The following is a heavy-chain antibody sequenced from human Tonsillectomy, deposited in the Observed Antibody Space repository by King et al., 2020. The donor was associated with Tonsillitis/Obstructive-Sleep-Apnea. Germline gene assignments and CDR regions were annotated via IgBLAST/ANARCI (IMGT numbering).Heavy chain of an antibody. D-gene: IGHD6-6*01. CDR2: MSSDGSNK. CDR1: GFTFSTFA. CDR3: ARSSGSSSFDY. Sequence: VQLVESGGGVVQPGRSLRLSCAASGFTFSTFAVHWVRQAPGKGLEWVTFMSSDGSNKYYADSVKGRFTISRDNSKNTLYLQMNSLRTEDTAVYHCARSSGSSSFDYWGQGTLVTVSS. V-gene: IGHV3-30*04. J-gene: IGHJ4*02.